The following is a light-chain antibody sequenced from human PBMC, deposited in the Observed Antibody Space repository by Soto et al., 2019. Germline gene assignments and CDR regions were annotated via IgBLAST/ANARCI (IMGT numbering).Light chain of an antibody. V-gene: IGKV3-15*01. Sequence: EIVMTQSPVTLSVSPGERATLSCRASQSVSSNLAWYQQKPGQAPRLLIYGASTRATGIPGRFSGSGSGTDFTLTISSLQSEDSAIYYCQQYNDWPPRYTFGQGTNLEIK. J-gene: IGKJ2*01. CDR1: QSVSSN. CDR3: QQYNDWPPRYT. CDR2: GAS.